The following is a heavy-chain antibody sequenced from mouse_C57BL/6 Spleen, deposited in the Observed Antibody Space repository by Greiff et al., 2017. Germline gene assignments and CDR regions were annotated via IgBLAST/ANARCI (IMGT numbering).Heavy chain of an antibody. J-gene: IGHJ4*01. CDR2: ISSGSSTI. CDR1: GFTFSDYG. V-gene: IGHV5-17*01. D-gene: IGHD2-4*01. Sequence: EVHLVESGGGLVKPGGSLKLSCAASGFTFSDYGMHWVRQAPEKGLEWVAYISSGSSTIYYADTVKGRFTISRDNAKNTLFLQMTSLRSEDTAWYYCARPGDYDAAMDYWGQGTSVTVSS. CDR3: ARPGDYDAAMDY.